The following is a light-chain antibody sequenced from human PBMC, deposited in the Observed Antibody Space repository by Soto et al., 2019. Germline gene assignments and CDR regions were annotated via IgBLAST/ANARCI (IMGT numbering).Light chain of an antibody. V-gene: IGKV1-5*01. CDR3: QQYKKYST. CDR1: QSISIW. Sequence: DIQMTQSPSTLSASVGDRVTITCRASQSISIWLAWYQQKPGKAPKLLIYDASSLEGGVPSRFSGSGSGTEFTLTISSLQPDDFATYYCQQYKKYSTFGGGTKVDIK. CDR2: DAS. J-gene: IGKJ4*01.